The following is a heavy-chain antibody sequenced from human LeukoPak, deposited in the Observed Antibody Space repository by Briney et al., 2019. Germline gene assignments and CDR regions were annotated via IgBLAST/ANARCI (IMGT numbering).Heavy chain of an antibody. D-gene: IGHD3-16*01. V-gene: IGHV1-69*05. CDR2: IIPVFGTT. CDR3: ARCPGECQLVSWFDP. J-gene: IGHJ5*02. CDR1: GGTFSTYV. Sequence: WASVKVSCKASGGTFSTYVITWVRQAPGQGLEWMGGIIPVFGTTNYAQKFHGRVTITTDESMSTAYMELSSLRSEDPAVYYCARCPGECQLVSWFDPWGQGTLVTVSS.